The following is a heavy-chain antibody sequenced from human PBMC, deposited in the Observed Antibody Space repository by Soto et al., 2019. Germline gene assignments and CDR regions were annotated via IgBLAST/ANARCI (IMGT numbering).Heavy chain of an antibody. V-gene: IGHV1-18*01. CDR3: ARDVAYDFWSGSLL. J-gene: IGHJ4*02. CDR1: GYTFTSYG. D-gene: IGHD3-3*01. Sequence: ASVKVSCKASGYTFTSYGVSWVRQAPGQGLEWMGWISAYNGNTNYAQKLQGRVTMTTDTSTSTAYMELRSLRSDDTAVYYCARDVAYDFWSGSLLWGQGTLVTVSS. CDR2: ISAYNGNT.